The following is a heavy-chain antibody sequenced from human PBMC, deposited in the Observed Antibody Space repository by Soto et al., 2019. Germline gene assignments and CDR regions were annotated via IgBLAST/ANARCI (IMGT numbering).Heavy chain of an antibody. CDR3: ARGRVVFDY. J-gene: IGHJ4*02. CDR2: INHSGST. Sequence: ASETLSLTCNVYGGSLSDYYWNWIRQPPGKGLEWIGQINHSGSTNYNPSLKSRVTISVDTSKNQFSLNLNSVTAADTGLYYCARGRVVFDYWGQETLVTVSS. V-gene: IGHV4-34*01. CDR1: GGSLSDYY.